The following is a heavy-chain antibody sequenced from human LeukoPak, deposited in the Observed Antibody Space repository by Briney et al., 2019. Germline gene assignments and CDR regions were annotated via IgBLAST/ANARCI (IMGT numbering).Heavy chain of an antibody. J-gene: IGHJ6*03. Sequence: PGGPLSLSCAASGFTFTTYSMNWVRQPPGKGLEWVSAISGSGGSTFYADSVKGRFTISKDTSSNTLFLQMNSLRAEDTAVYYCAQRQPEEHYYYYMDVWGKGTTVTVSS. CDR1: GFTFTTYS. D-gene: IGHD1/OR15-1a*01. CDR3: AQRQPEEHYYYYMDV. CDR2: ISGSGGST. V-gene: IGHV3-23*01.